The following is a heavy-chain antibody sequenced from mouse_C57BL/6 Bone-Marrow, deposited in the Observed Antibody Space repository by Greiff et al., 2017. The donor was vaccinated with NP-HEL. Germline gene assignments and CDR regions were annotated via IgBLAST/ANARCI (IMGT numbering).Heavy chain of an antibody. Sequence: EVQRVESEGGLVQPGSSMKLSCTASGFTFSDYYMAWVRQVPEKGLEWVANINYDGSSTYYLDSLKSRFIISRDNAKNILYLQMSSLKSEDTATYYCARGNWDEEDYFDYWGQGTTLTVSS. CDR1: GFTFSDYY. CDR2: INYDGSST. D-gene: IGHD4-1*01. V-gene: IGHV5-16*01. CDR3: ARGNWDEEDYFDY. J-gene: IGHJ2*01.